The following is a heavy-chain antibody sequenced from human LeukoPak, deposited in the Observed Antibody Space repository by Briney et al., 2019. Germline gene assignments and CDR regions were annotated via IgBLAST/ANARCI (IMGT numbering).Heavy chain of an antibody. D-gene: IGHD3-22*01. CDR2: IKQDGSEK. CDR3: AKGGRGSGYSANVDY. Sequence: QPGGSLRLSCAASGFTFSSYWMSWVRQAPGKGLEWVANIKQDGSEKYYVDSVKGRFTISRDNVKNSLYLKMNSLRTEDMALYYCAKGGRGSGYSANVDYWGQGTLVTVSS. J-gene: IGHJ4*02. V-gene: IGHV3-7*03. CDR1: GFTFSSYW.